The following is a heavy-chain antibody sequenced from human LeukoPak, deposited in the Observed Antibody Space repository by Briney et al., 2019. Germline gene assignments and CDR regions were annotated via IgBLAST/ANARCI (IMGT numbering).Heavy chain of an antibody. D-gene: IGHD6-19*01. V-gene: IGHV3-11*01. J-gene: IGHJ4*02. CDR1: GFTFRDYY. CDR3: AKDSTAVAGTIDY. Sequence: GGSLRLSCAASGFTFRDYYMSWIRQAPGKGLEWLSYISSSGTIMYYADSVKGRFTISRDNAKNSLYLQMNSLRAEDTALYYCAKDSTAVAGTIDYWGQGTLVTVSS. CDR2: ISSSGTIM.